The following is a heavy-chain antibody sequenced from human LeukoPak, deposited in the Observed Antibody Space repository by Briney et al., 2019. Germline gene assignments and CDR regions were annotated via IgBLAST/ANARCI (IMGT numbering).Heavy chain of an antibody. Sequence: GGSLRLSCAASGITFSKAWMNWVRQAPGKGLEWVGRIKTKTDGGTTDYAAPVKCRFTISRDDSENTRYLQMDSLKTEDTAVYFCTTYTTGSFTYWGQGTLVAVSS. CDR1: GITFSKAW. CDR2: IKTKTDGGTT. V-gene: IGHV3-15*01. CDR3: TTYTTGSFTY. D-gene: IGHD2-2*02. J-gene: IGHJ4*02.